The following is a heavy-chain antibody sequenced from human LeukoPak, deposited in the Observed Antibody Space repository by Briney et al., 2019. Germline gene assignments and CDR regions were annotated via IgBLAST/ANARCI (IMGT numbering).Heavy chain of an antibody. Sequence: SETLSLTCAVYGGSFSGYYWSWIRQPPGKGLEWIGEINHSGSTNYNPSLKSRVTISVDTSKNQFSLKLSSVTAADTAVYYCAGHNPITIFNWFDPWGQGTLVTVSS. D-gene: IGHD3-3*01. J-gene: IGHJ5*02. CDR1: GGSFSGYY. CDR2: INHSGST. V-gene: IGHV4-34*01. CDR3: AGHNPITIFNWFDP.